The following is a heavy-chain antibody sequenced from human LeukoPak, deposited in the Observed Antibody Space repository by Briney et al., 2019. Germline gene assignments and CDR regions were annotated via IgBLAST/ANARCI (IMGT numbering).Heavy chain of an antibody. Sequence: SETLSLTCTVSGGSISSSSYYWGWIRQPPGKGLGWIGSIYYSGSTYYNPSLKSRVTISVDTSKNQFPLKLSSVTAADTAVYYCARLSSWAKFDYWGQGTLVTVSS. CDR3: ARLSSWAKFDY. J-gene: IGHJ4*02. D-gene: IGHD6-13*01. CDR1: GGSISSSSYY. V-gene: IGHV4-39*01. CDR2: IYYSGST.